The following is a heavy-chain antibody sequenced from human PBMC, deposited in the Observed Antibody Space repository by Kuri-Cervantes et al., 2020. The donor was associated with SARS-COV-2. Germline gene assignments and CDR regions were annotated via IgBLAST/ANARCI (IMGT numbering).Heavy chain of an antibody. CDR3: ARDRNSGSYYENWFDP. D-gene: IGHD1-26*01. Sequence: ASVKVSCKASGYTFTGYYMHWVRQAPGQGLEWMGWINPNSGGTNYAQKFQGRVTMTRDTSISTAYMELSRLRSDDTAVYYCARDRNSGSYYENWFDPRGQGTLVTVSS. CDR2: INPNSGGT. CDR1: GYTFTGYY. V-gene: IGHV1-2*02. J-gene: IGHJ5*02.